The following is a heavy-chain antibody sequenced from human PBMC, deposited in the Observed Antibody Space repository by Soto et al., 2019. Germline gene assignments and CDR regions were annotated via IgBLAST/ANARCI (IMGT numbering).Heavy chain of an antibody. CDR2: IIANNDHT. J-gene: IGHJ4*02. Sequence: QVQLVQSGAEVKKPGASVKVSCKASGYTLNTYGITWVRQAPGQGLERMGWIIANNDHTNYPQKLQGRVNMTTDTSPRTAYMELRRLTSADPAVYYCSRGTYFEYWGQRTLVTGSS. V-gene: IGHV1-18*01. CDR3: SRGTYFEY. CDR1: GYTLNTYG.